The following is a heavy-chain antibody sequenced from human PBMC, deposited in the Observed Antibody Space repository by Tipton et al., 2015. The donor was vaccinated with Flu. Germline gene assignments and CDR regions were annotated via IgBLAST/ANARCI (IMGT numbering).Heavy chain of an antibody. CDR3: AKVIPELVAGLDY. CDR2: FSASGRTT. CDR1: GFTFSDDY. D-gene: IGHD6-19*01. Sequence: GSLRLSCAASGFTFSDDYMSWIRQAPGKGLEWVSGFSASGRTTYFADSVKGRFTISRDNFRNTLFLQMNGLRAEDTAVYYCAKVIPELVAGLDYWGQGTLVTVAS. J-gene: IGHJ4*02. V-gene: IGHV3-23*01.